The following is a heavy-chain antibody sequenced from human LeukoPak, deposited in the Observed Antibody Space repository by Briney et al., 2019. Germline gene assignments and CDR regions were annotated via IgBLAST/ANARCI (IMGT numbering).Heavy chain of an antibody. J-gene: IGHJ5*01. CDR1: GFTFSSYA. Sequence: PGRSLRLSCAASGFTFSSYAMSWLRQPPGKGLEWVSTINANSGTTSYAASVRGRFSISRDNSKNTLYLQLNTLRADDTATYYCAKPISGGLAVTADWFHPWGQGTLVVVSS. D-gene: IGHD6-19*01. V-gene: IGHV3-23*01. CDR2: INANSGTT. CDR3: AKPISGGLAVTADWFHP.